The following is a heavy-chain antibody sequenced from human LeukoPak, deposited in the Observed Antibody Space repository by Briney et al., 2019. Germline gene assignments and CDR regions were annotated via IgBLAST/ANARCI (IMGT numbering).Heavy chain of an antibody. Sequence: GGSLRLSCAASGFTFDDYAMHWVRQAPGKGLEWVSGISWNSGSIGYADSVKGRFTISRDNAKNSLYLQMNSLRAEDTALYYCAKDLLLKWELPLYYYYGMDVWGQGTTVTVSS. V-gene: IGHV3-9*01. CDR3: AKDLLLKWELPLYYYYGMDV. D-gene: IGHD1-26*01. CDR1: GFTFDDYA. J-gene: IGHJ6*02. CDR2: ISWNSGSI.